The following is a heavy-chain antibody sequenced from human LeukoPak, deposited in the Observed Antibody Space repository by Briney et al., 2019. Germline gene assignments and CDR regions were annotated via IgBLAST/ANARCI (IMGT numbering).Heavy chain of an antibody. J-gene: IGHJ4*02. CDR1: GYMFNVHG. D-gene: IGHD1-1*01. CDR2: ISGYNGQR. Sequence: ASVKVSCKTSGYMFNVHGITWVRQAPGQGLEWVGWISGYNGQRNYAGKLQDRLTLTTDTSTSTMELKSLRSDDTAVYYCVRDTGDRNWNPSEFDFWGQGTVVTVSS. CDR3: VRDTGDRNWNPSEFDF. V-gene: IGHV1-18*01.